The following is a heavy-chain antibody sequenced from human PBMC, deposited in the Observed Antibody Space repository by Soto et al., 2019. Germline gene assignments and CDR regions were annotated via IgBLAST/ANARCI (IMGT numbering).Heavy chain of an antibody. J-gene: IGHJ5*02. D-gene: IGHD3-9*01. CDR1: GAAFNTIT. V-gene: IGHV1-69*01. CDR3: VREDDTTGSYSWFDP. CDR2: FVPVFGSA. Sequence: QVQLVQSGAEVKKPGSSVRVSCKASGAAFNTITINWVRQAPGQRLEWMGGFVPVFGSATYAQKFQGRVDITADASTSTFYMELSRLNSEDTALYYCVREDDTTGSYSWFDPWGQGTLVTVSS.